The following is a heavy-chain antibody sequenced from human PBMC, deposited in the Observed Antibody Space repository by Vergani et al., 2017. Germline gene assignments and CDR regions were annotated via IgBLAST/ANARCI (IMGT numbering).Heavy chain of an antibody. D-gene: IGHD1-26*01. CDR1: GFTFDDYA. Sequence: VQLVESGGGLVQPGRSLRLSCAASGFTFDDYAMHWVRQAPGKGLEWVSGISWNSGSIGYADSVKGRFTISRDNAKNSLYLQMNSLRAEDTALYYCAKDKAEIVGAALDYWGQGTLVTVSS. J-gene: IGHJ4*02. CDR2: ISWNSGSI. CDR3: AKDKAEIVGAALDY. V-gene: IGHV3-9*01.